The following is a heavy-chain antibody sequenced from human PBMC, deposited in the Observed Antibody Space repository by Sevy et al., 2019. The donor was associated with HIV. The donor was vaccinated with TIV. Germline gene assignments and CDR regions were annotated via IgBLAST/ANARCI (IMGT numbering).Heavy chain of an antibody. J-gene: IGHJ3*02. CDR3: AKGLGMVQGALLGDGI. V-gene: IGHV3-30*02. D-gene: IGHD3-10*01. CDR1: GFTFRSYG. CDR2: TRYDGTTK. Sequence: GGSLRLSCAASGFTFRSYGMHWVRQAPGKGLEWVAFTRYDGTTKYYADSVKGRFTISRDNSKNTVYLQMNSLRVEDTAVYYCAKGLGMVQGALLGDGIWGQGTMGTVSS.